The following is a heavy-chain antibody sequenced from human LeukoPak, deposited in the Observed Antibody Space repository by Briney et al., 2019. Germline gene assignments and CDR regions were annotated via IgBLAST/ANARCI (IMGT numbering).Heavy chain of an antibody. J-gene: IGHJ4*02. CDR3: ARDQSGSYPRVLDY. CDR1: GYTFTSYA. D-gene: IGHD1-26*01. Sequence: GASVKVSCKASGYTFTSYAMNWVRQAPGQGLEWMGWISAYNGNTNYAQKLQGRVTMTTDTSTSTAYMELRSLRSDDTAVYYCARDQSGSYPRVLDYWGQGTLVTVSS. CDR2: ISAYNGNT. V-gene: IGHV1-18*01.